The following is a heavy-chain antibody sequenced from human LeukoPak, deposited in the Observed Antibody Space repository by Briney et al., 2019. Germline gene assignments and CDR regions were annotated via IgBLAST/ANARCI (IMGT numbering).Heavy chain of an antibody. V-gene: IGHV4-4*09. CDR2: ICTSGST. J-gene: IGHJ4*02. D-gene: IGHD6-13*01. Sequence: PSETLSLTCTVSGGSISSYYWSWIRQPPGKGLEWIGYICTSGSTNYNPSLKSRVTISVDTSKNQFSLKLSSVTAADTAVYYCARHSAGYSSSWYWDYWGQGTLVTASS. CDR1: GGSISSYY. CDR3: ARHSAGYSSSWYWDY.